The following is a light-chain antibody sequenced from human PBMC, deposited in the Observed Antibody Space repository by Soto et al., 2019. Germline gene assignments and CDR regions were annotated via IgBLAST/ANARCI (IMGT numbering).Light chain of an antibody. CDR3: SSYTSSSTYV. Sequence: QSVLTQPASVSGSPGQSITISCTGTSGDVGGYNYVSWYQQHPGKAPKLMIYDVSNRPSGVSNRFSGSKSGNTASLTISGLQAEDGADYYCSSYTSSSTYVFGTGTKVTVL. J-gene: IGLJ1*01. CDR1: SGDVGGYNY. V-gene: IGLV2-14*01. CDR2: DVS.